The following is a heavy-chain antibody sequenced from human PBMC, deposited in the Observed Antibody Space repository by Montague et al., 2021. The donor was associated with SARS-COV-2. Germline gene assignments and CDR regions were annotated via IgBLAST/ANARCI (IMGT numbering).Heavy chain of an antibody. CDR2: IYYSGRT. J-gene: IGHJ4*02. Sequence: SETLSLTCTVSGGSIMRSDYYWGWIRQAPGKGLEWIGSIYYSGRTMYTPSLKTRLSMSIDKSKNQFSLRLNSVTAVDTSIYYCARHETGDPSFVDWGQGTLVTVSS. CDR1: GGSIMRSDYY. D-gene: IGHD7-27*01. CDR3: ARHETGDPSFVD. V-gene: IGHV4-39*01.